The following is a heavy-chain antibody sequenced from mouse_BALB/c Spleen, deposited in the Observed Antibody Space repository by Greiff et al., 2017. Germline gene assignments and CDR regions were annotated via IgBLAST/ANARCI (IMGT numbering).Heavy chain of an antibody. CDR2: IRNKANGYTT. V-gene: IGHV7-3*02. Sequence: EVHLVESGGGLVQPGGSLRLSCATSGFTFTDYYMSWVRQPPGKALEWLGFIRNKANGYTTEYSASVKGRFTISRDNSQSILYLQMNTLRAEDSATYYCARVYGTYFYAMEYWGQGASVTVS. D-gene: IGHD2-1*01. CDR1: GFTFTDYY. J-gene: IGHJ4*01. CDR3: ARVYGTYFYAMEY.